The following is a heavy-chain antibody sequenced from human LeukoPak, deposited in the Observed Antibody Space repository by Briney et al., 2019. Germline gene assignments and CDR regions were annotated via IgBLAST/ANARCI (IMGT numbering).Heavy chain of an antibody. Sequence: ASVKVSCKASGYTFTGYYMHWVRQAPRQGLEWMGWINPNSGGTNYAQKFQGRVTMTRDTSISTAYMELSRLRSDDTAVYYCARGVGYCSGGSCRYYFDYWGQGTLVTVSS. CDR2: INPNSGGT. CDR1: GYTFTGYY. V-gene: IGHV1-2*02. CDR3: ARGVGYCSGGSCRYYFDY. J-gene: IGHJ4*02. D-gene: IGHD2-15*01.